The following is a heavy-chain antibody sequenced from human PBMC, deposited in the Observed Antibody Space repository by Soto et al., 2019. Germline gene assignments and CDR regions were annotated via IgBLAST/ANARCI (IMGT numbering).Heavy chain of an antibody. CDR2: ISSNSAYI. D-gene: IGHD6-13*01. CDR3: TRDASRDSSARGWFDP. V-gene: IGHV3-21*01. Sequence: GGSLRLSCAASGFTFRSLTMNWVRQAPGKGLEWVSTISSNSAYIYYTDALRGRFTISRDNAKNSLHLQMNSLRAEDTAVYYCTRDASRDSSARGWFDPWGPGTLVTVSS. CDR1: GFTFRSLT. J-gene: IGHJ5*02.